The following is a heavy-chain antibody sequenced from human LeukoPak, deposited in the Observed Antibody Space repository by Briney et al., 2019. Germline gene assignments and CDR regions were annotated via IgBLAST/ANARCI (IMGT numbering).Heavy chain of an antibody. CDR1: GFTFSSYW. D-gene: IGHD6-19*01. J-gene: IGHJ5*02. CDR3: ARATLGYSSGWYDN. CDR2: IKSDGGST. V-gene: IGHV3-74*01. Sequence: GGSLRLSCAASGFTFSSYWMHWVRHAPGKGLVWVSRIKSDGGSTTYADSVKGRFTISRDSAKNTLYLQMNSLRAEDTAVYYCARATLGYSSGWYDNWGQGTLVTVSS.